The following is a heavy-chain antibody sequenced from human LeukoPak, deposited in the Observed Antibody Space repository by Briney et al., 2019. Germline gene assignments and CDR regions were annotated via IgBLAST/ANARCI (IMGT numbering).Heavy chain of an antibody. D-gene: IGHD6-19*01. CDR1: GGSISSGDYY. CDR2: LHYSGST. Sequence: RSSETLSLTCTLPGGSISSGDYYWTWIRQHPGKGLEWIGNLHYSGSTYYNPSLKSRLTISVDTSKNQFSLKVSSVTAADTAVYYCARAKYNSGWYLDYWGQGTLVTVSS. V-gene: IGHV4-31*03. CDR3: ARAKYNSGWYLDY. J-gene: IGHJ4*02.